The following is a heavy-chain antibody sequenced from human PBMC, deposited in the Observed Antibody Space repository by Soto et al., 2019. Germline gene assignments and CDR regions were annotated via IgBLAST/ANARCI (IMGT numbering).Heavy chain of an antibody. V-gene: IGHV4-30-4*01. J-gene: IGHJ5*02. CDR2: IYYSGST. CDR1: GGSISSGDYY. D-gene: IGHD6-13*01. Sequence: SETLSLTCTVSGGSISSGDYYWSWIRQPPGKGLEWIGYIYYSGSTYYNPSLKSRVTISVDTSKNQFSLKLSSVTAADTAVYYCASGGEQQLVNWFDPWGQGTLVTVSS. CDR3: ASGGEQQLVNWFDP.